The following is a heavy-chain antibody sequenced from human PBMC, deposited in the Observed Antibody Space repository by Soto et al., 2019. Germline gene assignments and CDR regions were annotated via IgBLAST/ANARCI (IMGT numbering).Heavy chain of an antibody. Sequence: PSETLSLTCTVSGGSVSSGDYYWSWIRQPPGKGLDWIGYIYYSGSTYYNPSLKSRVTISVGTSKNQFSLRLSSATAADTAVYYCARVLGDYYDSSGYYPNWFDPWGHGTLVTVSS. CDR1: GGSVSSGDYY. CDR3: ARVLGDYYDSSGYYPNWFDP. V-gene: IGHV4-30-4*01. CDR2: IYYSGST. J-gene: IGHJ5*02. D-gene: IGHD3-22*01.